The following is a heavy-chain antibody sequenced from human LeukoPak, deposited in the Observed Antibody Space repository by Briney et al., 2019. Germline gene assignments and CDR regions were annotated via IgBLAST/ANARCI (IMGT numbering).Heavy chain of an antibody. V-gene: IGHV3-30*03. CDR1: GFTFSSYS. D-gene: IGHD6-19*01. CDR2: VPYDGSNK. CDR3: ARGVRLAVAGYIDY. J-gene: IGHJ4*02. Sequence: GGSLRLSCAASGFTFSSYSMNWVRQAPGKGLEWVAAVPYDGSNKKYADSVKGRFTISRDNSRNTLYLQMNSLRAEDTAVYYCARGVRLAVAGYIDYWGQGTLVTVSS.